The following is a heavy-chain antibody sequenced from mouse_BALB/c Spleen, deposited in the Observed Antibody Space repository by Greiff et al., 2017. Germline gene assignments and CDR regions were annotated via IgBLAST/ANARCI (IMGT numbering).Heavy chain of an antibody. CDR2: INPGSGGT. J-gene: IGHJ2*01. D-gene: IGHD2-14*01. CDR3: ARRGKVPHYFDY. CDR1: GYAFTNYL. Sequence: VKLQESGAELVRPGTSVKVSCKASGYAFTNYLIEWVKQRPGQGLEWIGVINPGSGGTNYNEKFKGKATLTADKSSSTAYMQLSSLTSDDSAVYFCARRGKVPHYFDYWGQGTTLTVSS. V-gene: IGHV1-54*01.